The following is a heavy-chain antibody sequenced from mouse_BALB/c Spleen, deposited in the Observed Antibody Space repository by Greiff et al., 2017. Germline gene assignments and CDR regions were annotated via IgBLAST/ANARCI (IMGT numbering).Heavy chain of an antibody. CDR1: GFTFSSYG. J-gene: IGHJ2*01. CDR2: INSNGGST. CDR3: ARAYYGSSYPYYFDY. D-gene: IGHD1-1*01. V-gene: IGHV5-6-3*01. Sequence: EVKLVESGGGLVQPGGSLKLSCAASGFTFSSYGMSWVRQTPDKRLELVATINSNGGSTYYPDSVKGRFTISRDNAKNTLYLQMSSLKSEDTAMYYCARAYYGSSYPYYFDYWGQGTTLTVSS.